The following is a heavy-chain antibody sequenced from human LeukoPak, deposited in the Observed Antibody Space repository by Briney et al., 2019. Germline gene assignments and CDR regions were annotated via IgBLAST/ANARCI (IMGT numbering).Heavy chain of an antibody. CDR2: IWYDGSNK. Sequence: AGRSLRLSCAASGFTFSSYGTPWVRQAPGKGLEWVAVIWYDGSNKYYADSVKGRFTISRDNSKNTLYLQMNSLRAEDTAVYYCARGDYYDFWSGYLFFDYWGQGTLVTVSS. D-gene: IGHD3-3*01. CDR3: ARGDYYDFWSGYLFFDY. J-gene: IGHJ4*02. CDR1: GFTFSSYG. V-gene: IGHV3-33*01.